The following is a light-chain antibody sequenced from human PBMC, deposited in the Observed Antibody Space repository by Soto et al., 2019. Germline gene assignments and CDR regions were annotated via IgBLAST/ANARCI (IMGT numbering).Light chain of an antibody. CDR3: QQYGSSPPST. CDR1: QSVSSSY. Sequence: EIVLTQSPCTLPMPQGERATLSCRASQSVSSSYLAWYQQKPGQAPRLLIYGASSRATGIPDRFSGSGSGTDFTLTISRLEPEDFAVYYCQQYGSSPPSTFGQGTKVDIK. J-gene: IGKJ1*01. CDR2: GAS. V-gene: IGKV3-20*01.